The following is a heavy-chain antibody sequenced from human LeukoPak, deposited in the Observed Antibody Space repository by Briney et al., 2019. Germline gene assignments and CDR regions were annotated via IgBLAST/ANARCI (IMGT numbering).Heavy chain of an antibody. V-gene: IGHV4-59*12. J-gene: IGHJ6*03. CDR1: GGSISSYY. CDR2: IYNSGST. D-gene: IGHD6-13*01. CDR3: AREPGYSSSWLSYMDV. Sequence: SETLSLTCTVSGGSISSYYWSWIRQSPGKGLEWIGHIYNSGSTNYNPSLKSRVTMSVDTSKNQFSLKLSSVTAADTAVYYCAREPGYSSSWLSYMDVWGKGTTVTVSS.